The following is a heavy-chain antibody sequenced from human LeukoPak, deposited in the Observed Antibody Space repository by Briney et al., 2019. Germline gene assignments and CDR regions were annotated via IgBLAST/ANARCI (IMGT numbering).Heavy chain of an antibody. D-gene: IGHD6-6*01. J-gene: IGHJ4*02. V-gene: IGHV4-61*02. CDR3: ARALSIAARHFDY. CDR1: GGSISSGSYY. CDR2: IYTSGST. Sequence: PSETLSLTCTVSGGSISSGSYYWSWIRQPAGKGLEWIGRIYTSGSTNYNPSLKSRVTISVDTSKNQFSLKLSSVTAADTAVYYCARALSIAARHFDYWGQGTPVTVSS.